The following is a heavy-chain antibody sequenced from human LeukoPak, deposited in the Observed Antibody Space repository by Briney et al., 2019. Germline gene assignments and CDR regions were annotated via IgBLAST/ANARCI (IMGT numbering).Heavy chain of an antibody. V-gene: IGHV3-7*01. CDR1: GFTFSSYW. CDR3: ARGIGYCGGGSCSDY. CDR2: INHNGNVN. Sequence: GGSLRLSCAASGFTFSSYWMNWARQAPGKGLEWVASINHNGNVNYYVDSVKGRFTISRDNAKNSLYLQMNSLRAEDTAVYYCARGIGYCGGGSCSDYWGQGTLVTVSS. D-gene: IGHD2-15*01. J-gene: IGHJ4*02.